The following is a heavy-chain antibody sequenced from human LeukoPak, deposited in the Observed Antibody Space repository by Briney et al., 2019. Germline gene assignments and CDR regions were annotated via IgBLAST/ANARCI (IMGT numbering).Heavy chain of an antibody. CDR3: ARASPTSIAVYY. V-gene: IGHV4-31*03. J-gene: IGHJ4*02. D-gene: IGHD6-19*01. Sequence: SQTLSLTCTVSGGSISSGGYYWSRIRQHPGKGLAWIGYIYYSGSTYYNPSLKSRVTISVDTSKNQFSLKLSSVTAAETAVYYCARASPTSIAVYYWGQGTLVTVSS. CDR1: GGSISSGGYY. CDR2: IYYSGST.